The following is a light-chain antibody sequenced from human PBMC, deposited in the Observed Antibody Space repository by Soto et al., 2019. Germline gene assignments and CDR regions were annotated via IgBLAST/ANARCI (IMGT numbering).Light chain of an antibody. J-gene: IGKJ1*01. V-gene: IGKV3-11*01. CDR1: QSVSSY. Sequence: EIVFTQGPATLSLSPGERATLSCSTSQSVSSYLAWSQKRPGQAPRLLIYDVSKRATGTPARFSGSGFGTDYTLTISSLEPEDLAVYYCQQRSTWRTFGQGTKVDIK. CDR3: QQRSTWRT. CDR2: DVS.